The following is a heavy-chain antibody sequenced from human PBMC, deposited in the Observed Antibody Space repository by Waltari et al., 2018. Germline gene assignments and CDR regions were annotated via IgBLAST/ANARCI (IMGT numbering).Heavy chain of an antibody. Sequence: QVQLVQSGAEVKKPGASVKVSCKASGYTFTDYYLYWVRQAPGQGLEWMGWIKPNSGVTSSAQKFQGRVTMTRDTSISTAYMELIRLTSDDTAIYYCARLSEGRSHNSYYYDMDVWGQGTTVTVSS. V-gene: IGHV1-2*02. J-gene: IGHJ6*02. CDR3: ARLSEGRSHNSYYYDMDV. CDR1: GYTFTDYY. D-gene: IGHD1-26*01. CDR2: IKPNSGVT.